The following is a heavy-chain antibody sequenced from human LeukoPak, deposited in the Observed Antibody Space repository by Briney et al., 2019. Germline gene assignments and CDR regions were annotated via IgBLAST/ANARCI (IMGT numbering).Heavy chain of an antibody. CDR1: GFTFSSYA. D-gene: IGHD3-22*01. J-gene: IGHJ4*02. Sequence: GGSLRLSCAASGFTFSSYAMSWVRQAPGKGLEWVAVISYDGSNKYYADSVEGRFTISRDNSKNTLYLHMNSLTAEDTAVYYCARDQKGDYYDSSGFYRVRYFDYWGQGTLVTVSS. V-gene: IGHV3-30-3*01. CDR3: ARDQKGDYYDSSGFYRVRYFDY. CDR2: ISYDGSNK.